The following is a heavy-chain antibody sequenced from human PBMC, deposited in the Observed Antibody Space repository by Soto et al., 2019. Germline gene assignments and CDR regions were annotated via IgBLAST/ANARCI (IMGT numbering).Heavy chain of an antibody. CDR2: SSAYNGNT. CDR3: ARTTFWSGYNYFDL. J-gene: IGHJ5*02. Sequence: ASVNVSCQASRYTFTSYGLSWVRQAPGQGLVWMGWSSAYNGNTNYAQKLQGRVTMTTDTSMRTAYMGVRGMRFDDSAVFCCARTTFWSGYNYFDLWGQGTPVTVSS. V-gene: IGHV1-18*01. D-gene: IGHD3-3*01. CDR1: RYTFTSYG.